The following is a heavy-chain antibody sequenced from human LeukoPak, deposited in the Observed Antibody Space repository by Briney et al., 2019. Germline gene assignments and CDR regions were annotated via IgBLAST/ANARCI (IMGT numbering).Heavy chain of an antibody. D-gene: IGHD1-26*01. CDR1: GFMFSSYG. Sequence: GGSLRLSCVTSGFMFSSYGMHWVRQAPGKGLEWVAFTQSDGYGKDYRDSVKGRFTISRDNPKNTLYLQMNFLRAEDTALYYCGKHDSASDYWGQGTLVTVSS. V-gene: IGHV3-30*02. J-gene: IGHJ4*02. CDR2: TQSDGYGK. CDR3: GKHDSASDY.